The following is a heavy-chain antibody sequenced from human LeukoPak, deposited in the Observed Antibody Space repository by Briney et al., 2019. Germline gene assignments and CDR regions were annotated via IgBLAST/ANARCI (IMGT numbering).Heavy chain of an antibody. D-gene: IGHD2-8*01. CDR3: ARSYARYYFDF. Sequence: GGSLRLSCVASGFTFSDYSMNWVRQAPGKGLEWVSYISSSRSLIYYADSVKGRFTISRDNDKNSLYLQMNGLRAEDTAVYYCARSYARYYFDFWGQGTLVTISS. CDR1: GFTFSDYS. V-gene: IGHV3-48*01. CDR2: ISSSRSLI. J-gene: IGHJ4*02.